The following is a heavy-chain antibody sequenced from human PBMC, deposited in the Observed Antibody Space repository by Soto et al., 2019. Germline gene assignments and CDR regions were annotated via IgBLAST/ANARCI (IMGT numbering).Heavy chain of an antibody. V-gene: IGHV3-30-3*01. J-gene: IGHJ4*02. CDR3: ARDPDTYGSGSYGNY. D-gene: IGHD3-10*01. CDR2: ISYDGSNE. Sequence: PGGSLRLSCAASGFTFSSYAMGWVRHGPGKGLEWVAVISYDGSNEYYADSVKGRFTISRDNSKNTLYLQMNSLRAEDTAVYYCARDPDTYGSGSYGNYWGQGTLVTVSS. CDR1: GFTFSSYA.